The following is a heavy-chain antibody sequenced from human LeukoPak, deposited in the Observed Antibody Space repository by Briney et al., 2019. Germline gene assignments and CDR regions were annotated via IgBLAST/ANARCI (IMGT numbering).Heavy chain of an antibody. CDR1: GGTFSSYA. Sequence: ASVKVSCKASGGTFSSYAISWVRQAPGQGLEWMGGIIPIFGTANYAQKFQGRVTITADESTSTAYMELSSLRSEDTAVYYCAREIYYYDSSGYLDYWGQGTLVTVSP. V-gene: IGHV1-69*13. J-gene: IGHJ4*02. D-gene: IGHD3-22*01. CDR3: AREIYYYDSSGYLDY. CDR2: IIPIFGTA.